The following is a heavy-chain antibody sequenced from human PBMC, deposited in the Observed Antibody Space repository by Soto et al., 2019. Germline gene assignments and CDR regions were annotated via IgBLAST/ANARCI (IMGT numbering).Heavy chain of an antibody. Sequence: VQLVESGGGLVQPGGSLRLSCAASGFTFSSYWMIWVRQAPGKGLEWVANIKGDGSETYYVDSVKGRFTISRDNAKNSLYLQMNSLRAEDTALYYCAGGLGWYFDLWGRGALLTVSS. CDR1: GFTFSSYW. CDR3: AGGLGWYFDL. J-gene: IGHJ2*01. CDR2: IKGDGSET. V-gene: IGHV3-7*03.